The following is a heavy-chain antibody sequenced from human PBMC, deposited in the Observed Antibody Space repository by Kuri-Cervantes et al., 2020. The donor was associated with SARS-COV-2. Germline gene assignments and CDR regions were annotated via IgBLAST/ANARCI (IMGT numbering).Heavy chain of an antibody. Sequence: GGSLRLSCAASGFTFSSYAMSWVRQAPGKGLEWVSAISGSGGSTYYADSVKGRFTISRDNSKNTLYLQMNSLRAEDTAVYYCAVRGGIVVVPAAAYYYYMDVWGKGTTVTVSS. D-gene: IGHD2-2*01. CDR1: GFTFSSYA. CDR2: ISGSGGST. CDR3: AVRGGIVVVPAAAYYYYMDV. V-gene: IGHV3-23*01. J-gene: IGHJ6*03.